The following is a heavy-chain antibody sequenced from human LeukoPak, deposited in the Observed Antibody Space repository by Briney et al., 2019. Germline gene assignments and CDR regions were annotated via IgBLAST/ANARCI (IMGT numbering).Heavy chain of an antibody. Sequence: PGGSLRLSCAASGFTFSSYAMSWVRQAPGKGLEWVSAISGSGGSTYYADSVKGRFTISRDNAENSLYLQMNSLRAEDTAVYYCARDGTSVTTNFHYGMDVWGQGTTVTVSS. CDR3: ARDGTSVTTNFHYGMDV. CDR1: GFTFSSYA. V-gene: IGHV3-23*01. J-gene: IGHJ6*02. D-gene: IGHD4-17*01. CDR2: ISGSGGST.